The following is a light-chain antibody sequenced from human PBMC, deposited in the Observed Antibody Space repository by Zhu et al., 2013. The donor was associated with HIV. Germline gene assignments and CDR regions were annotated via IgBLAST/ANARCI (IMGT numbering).Light chain of an antibody. Sequence: IQLTQSPPSLSASVGDRVTITCRASQGIGIYLAWYRQKSGKAPELLIYGASTLHTGVPSRFSGGGSGTDFTLTISSLQPEDFATYYCQQSYSTPYTFGQGTKLEIK. J-gene: IGKJ2*01. V-gene: IGKV1-39*01. CDR1: QGIGIY. CDR2: GAS. CDR3: QQSYSTPYT.